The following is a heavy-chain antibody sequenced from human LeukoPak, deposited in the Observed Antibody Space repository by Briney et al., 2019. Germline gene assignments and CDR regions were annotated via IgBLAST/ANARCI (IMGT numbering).Heavy chain of an antibody. J-gene: IGHJ4*02. CDR1: GGSSGTSSFY. V-gene: IGHV4-39*01. CDR3: ARNPNYGSGSRPLDY. Sequence: SKTRPLTRTGCGGSSGTSSFYGGGIPQPPGKGLEWIGSMYYSGSTYYNPSLKSRVTISVDTSKNQFSLKVRSVTAADAAVYYCARNPNYGSGSRPLDYWGQGTLVTVSS. D-gene: IGHD3-10*01. CDR2: MYYSGST.